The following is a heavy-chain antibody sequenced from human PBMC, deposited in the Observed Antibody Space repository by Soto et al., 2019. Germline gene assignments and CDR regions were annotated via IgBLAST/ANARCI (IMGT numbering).Heavy chain of an antibody. V-gene: IGHV4-61*03. Sequence: QVQLQESGPGQVKPSETLSLTCTVSGGSVNSGGYYWSWIRQPPGKGLEWIGFIFYNGGTNYNPSLGSRVTISADTSKTLFSLNLNFVTAADTAVYYCARGDHGPRRFYFDTWGQGTLVTVSS. CDR1: GGSVNSGGYY. CDR2: IFYNGGT. J-gene: IGHJ4*02. CDR3: ARGDHGPRRFYFDT. D-gene: IGHD2-8*01.